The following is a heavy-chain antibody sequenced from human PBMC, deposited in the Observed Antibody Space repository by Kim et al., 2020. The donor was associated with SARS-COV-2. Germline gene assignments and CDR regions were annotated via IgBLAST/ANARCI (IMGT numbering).Heavy chain of an antibody. Sequence: NYNPSLKSRVTISVDTSKNQFSLKLSSVTAADTAVYYCASQGSSTSCYNYWGQGTLVTVSS. V-gene: IGHV4-34*01. J-gene: IGHJ4*02. D-gene: IGHD2-2*01. CDR3: ASQGSSTSCYNY.